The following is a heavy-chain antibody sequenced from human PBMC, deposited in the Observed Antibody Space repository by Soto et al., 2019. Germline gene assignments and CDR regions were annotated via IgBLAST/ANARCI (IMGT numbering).Heavy chain of an antibody. CDR1: GGTFSSYA. J-gene: IGHJ3*02. CDR3: ARWYYDSCGYAPGPDAFDI. D-gene: IGHD3-22*01. CDR2: IIPIFGTA. V-gene: IGHV1-69*01. Sequence: QVQLVQSGAEVKKPGSSVKVSCKASGGTFSSYAISWVRQAPGQGLEWMGGIIPIFGTANYAQKFQGRVTITADEDTSTAYMELSSLRSEDTAVYYCARWYYDSCGYAPGPDAFDIWGQGTMVTVSS.